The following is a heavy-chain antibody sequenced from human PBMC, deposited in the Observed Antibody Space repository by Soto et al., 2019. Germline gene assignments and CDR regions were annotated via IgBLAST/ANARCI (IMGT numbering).Heavy chain of an antibody. V-gene: IGHV4-31*03. D-gene: IGHD6-19*01. Sequence: QVQLQESGPGLVKPSQTLSLTCTVSGGSISSGGYYWSWIRQHPGKGLEWIGYIYYSGSTYYNPSRKSRVTISVDTSKNQLSLKLSSVTAADTAVYYCARERHSSGWLDYYYGMDVWGQGTTVTVSS. CDR2: IYYSGST. CDR3: ARERHSSGWLDYYYGMDV. CDR1: GGSISSGGYY. J-gene: IGHJ6*02.